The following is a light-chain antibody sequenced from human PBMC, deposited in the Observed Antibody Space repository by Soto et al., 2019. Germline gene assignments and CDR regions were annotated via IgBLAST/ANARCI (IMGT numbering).Light chain of an antibody. V-gene: IGKV1-5*03. J-gene: IGKJ1*01. CDR3: QQNNNYWT. CDR2: KAS. Sequence: DIQMTQSPSTLSASVGDRVTITCRASQSISYWLAWYQQKPGKAPNLLIYKASSLESGVPPRFSGSGSGTEFTLTISLLQPDDFATYYCQQNNNYWTFGQGTKVEIK. CDR1: QSISYW.